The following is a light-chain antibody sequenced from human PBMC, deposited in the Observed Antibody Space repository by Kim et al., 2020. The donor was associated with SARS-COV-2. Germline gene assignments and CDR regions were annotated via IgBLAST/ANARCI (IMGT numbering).Light chain of an antibody. V-gene: IGLV4-69*01. J-gene: IGLJ3*02. CDR1: RGHSNAA. CDR3: QTWGTGIEV. CDR2: VNSDGTN. Sequence: VSPRCTLGRGHSNAASAWHQQQPDKGPKYLMTVNSDGTNNKADGIPDRFSGSSSGAERYLSISSLQSEDEADYYCQTWGTGIEVFGGGTQLTVL.